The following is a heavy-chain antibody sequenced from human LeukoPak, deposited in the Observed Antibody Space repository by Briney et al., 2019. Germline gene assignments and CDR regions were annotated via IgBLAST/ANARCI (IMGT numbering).Heavy chain of an antibody. CDR1: GFTLSDYG. CDR2: TRYDGSKK. Sequence: GGSLRLSCAVSGFTLSDYGMQWVRQAPGKGLEWVAVTRYDGSKKNYGDSVKGRFTISKDDSKSTLFLQMNSLRVEDTAVYYCARWGANSEYYFDHWGQGTLVTVSS. J-gene: IGHJ4*02. CDR3: ARWGANSEYYFDH. D-gene: IGHD1-26*01. V-gene: IGHV3-33*01.